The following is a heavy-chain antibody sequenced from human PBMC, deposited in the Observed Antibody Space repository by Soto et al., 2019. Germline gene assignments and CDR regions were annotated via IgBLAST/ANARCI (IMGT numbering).Heavy chain of an antibody. CDR2: IFPADSDT. V-gene: IGHV5-51*01. Sequence: GESLKISCKGSQYNFMNFWVGWVRQMPGKGLEWMGIIFPADSDTRFSPSFQGRVTMSVDKSTYTAYLQWSSLDDSDTGIYYCTATLTSAMHVWAQETPVTVSS. J-gene: IGHJ6*01. D-gene: IGHD4-4*01. CDR3: TATLTSAMHV. CDR1: QYNFMNFW.